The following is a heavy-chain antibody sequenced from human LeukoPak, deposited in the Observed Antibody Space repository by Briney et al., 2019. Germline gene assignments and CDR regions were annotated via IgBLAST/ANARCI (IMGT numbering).Heavy chain of an antibody. D-gene: IGHD5-12*01. CDR2: IYYSGST. CDR1: GGSISSSSYY. V-gene: IGHV4-39*07. Sequence: PSETLSLTCTVSGGSISSSSYYWGWIRQPPGKGLEWIGSIYYSGSTYYNPSLKSRVTISVDTSKNQFSLKLSSVTAADTAVYYCAGLRGYSGYDAIPYYYYGMDVWGKGTTVTVSS. CDR3: AGLRGYSGYDAIPYYYYGMDV. J-gene: IGHJ6*04.